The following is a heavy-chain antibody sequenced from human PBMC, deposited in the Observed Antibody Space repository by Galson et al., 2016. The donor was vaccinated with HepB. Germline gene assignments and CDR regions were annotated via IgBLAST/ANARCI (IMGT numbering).Heavy chain of an antibody. Sequence: SLRLSCAASGFTFSGHWMHWVRQAPGKGLEWVSRLNRDGSSTDYADSVKGRFTISSDNAKNTVYVQMNSLRAEDTAVYYCARDGAVAGTYYNYYYGMDVWGQGTTVTVSS. CDR1: GFTFSGHW. V-gene: IGHV3-74*01. D-gene: IGHD6-19*01. CDR3: ARDGAVAGTYYNYYYGMDV. CDR2: LNRDGSST. J-gene: IGHJ6*02.